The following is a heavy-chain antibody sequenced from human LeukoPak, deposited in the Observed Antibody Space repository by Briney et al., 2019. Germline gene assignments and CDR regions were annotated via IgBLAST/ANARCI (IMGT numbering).Heavy chain of an antibody. CDR2: ISSTGNYI. D-gene: IGHD3-10*01. J-gene: IGHJ4*02. Sequence: GGSLRLSCAASGFTFSRYKMNWVRQAPGKGLEWVSSISSTGNYIDYADSVKGRFSISRDNANDSLYLQMDSLRAEDMAVYYCARLMVRGVTWGSPLDYWGQGILVTVSS. V-gene: IGHV3-21*01. CDR3: ARLMVRGVTWGSPLDY. CDR1: GFTFSRYK.